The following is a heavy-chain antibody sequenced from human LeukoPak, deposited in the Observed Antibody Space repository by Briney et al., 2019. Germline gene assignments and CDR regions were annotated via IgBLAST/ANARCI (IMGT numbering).Heavy chain of an antibody. V-gene: IGHV1-2*02. CDR3: ARVGTYDFWSGYYDEFDY. J-gene: IGHJ4*02. Sequence: GESLKISCKGSGYTFTGYYMHWVRQAPGQGLEWMGRINPNSGGANYAQKFQGRVTMTRDTSISTAYMELSRLRSDDTAVYYCARVGTYDFWSGYYDEFDYWGQGTLVTVSS. CDR1: GYTFTGYY. CDR2: INPNSGGA. D-gene: IGHD3-3*01.